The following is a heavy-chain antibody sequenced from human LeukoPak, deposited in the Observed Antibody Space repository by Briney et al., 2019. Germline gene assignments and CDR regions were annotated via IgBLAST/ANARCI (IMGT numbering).Heavy chain of an antibody. Sequence: GGSLRLSCAASGLTFSSFSFNWVRQVPGKGLEWVSSINTVASYIYYADSVKGRFTISRDNAKNSLYLQMNSLRAEDTGVYYCARLRRNSDKSGFYYYYDYWGQGTLVTVSS. J-gene: IGHJ4*02. D-gene: IGHD3-22*01. CDR1: GLTFSSFS. V-gene: IGHV3-21*06. CDR3: ARLRRNSDKSGFYYYYDY. CDR2: INTVASYI.